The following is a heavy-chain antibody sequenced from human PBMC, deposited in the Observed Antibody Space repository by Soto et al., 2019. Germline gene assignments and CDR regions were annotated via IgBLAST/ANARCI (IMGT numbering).Heavy chain of an antibody. V-gene: IGHV3-43D*04. CDR3: AKEEEQGAFDI. Sequence: RVSLRLCSAVSGFTSVDDAMRWVRQAPGKGLEWVSLISWDGGSTYYADSVKGRFTISRDNSKNSLYLQMNSLRAEDTALYYCAKEEEQGAFDIWGQGTMVTVSS. CDR1: GFTSVDDA. D-gene: IGHD1-26*01. CDR2: ISWDGGST. J-gene: IGHJ3*02.